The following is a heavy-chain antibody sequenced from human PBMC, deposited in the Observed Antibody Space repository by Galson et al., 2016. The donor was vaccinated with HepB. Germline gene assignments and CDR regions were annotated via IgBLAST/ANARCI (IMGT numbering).Heavy chain of an antibody. CDR3: AKARGQWLWFDP. V-gene: IGHV3-23*01. CDR1: GFTLNNYA. D-gene: IGHD6-19*01. CDR2: ISGGDGRT. J-gene: IGHJ5*02. Sequence: SLRLSCAASGFTLNNYAMSWVRQAAGKGLEWVSAISGGDGRTYYADSVRGRFTISRDKSKNTLYLQMDSLRVEDTAIYYCAKARGQWLWFDPWGQGTLVTVSS.